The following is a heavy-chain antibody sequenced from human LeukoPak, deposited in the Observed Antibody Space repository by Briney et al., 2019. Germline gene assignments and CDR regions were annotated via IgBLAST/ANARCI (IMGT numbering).Heavy chain of an antibody. CDR1: GITFSSYW. CDR3: ARGAAGFDY. Sequence: PGGSLRLSCAASGITFSSYWMHWVGQAPGKGLVWVSRINSDGSSTNYADSVKGRFTISRDNAKNTLYLQMNSLRAEDTAVYYCARGAAGFDYWGQGTLVTVSS. J-gene: IGHJ4*02. D-gene: IGHD6-13*01. CDR2: INSDGSST. V-gene: IGHV3-74*01.